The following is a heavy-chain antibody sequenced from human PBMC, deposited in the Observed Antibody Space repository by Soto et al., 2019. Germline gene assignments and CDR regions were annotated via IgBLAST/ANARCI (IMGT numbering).Heavy chain of an antibody. CDR1: GFTFSSYA. CDR3: ARVRTTITGTHDAFDI. J-gene: IGHJ3*02. Sequence: QVQLVESGGGVVQPGRSLRLSCAASGFTFSSYAMHWVRQAPGKGLEWVAVISYDGSNKYYADSVKGRFTISRDNSKNTLYLQMNSLRAEDTAVYYCARVRTTITGTHDAFDIWGQGTMVTVSS. D-gene: IGHD1-7*01. CDR2: ISYDGSNK. V-gene: IGHV3-30-3*01.